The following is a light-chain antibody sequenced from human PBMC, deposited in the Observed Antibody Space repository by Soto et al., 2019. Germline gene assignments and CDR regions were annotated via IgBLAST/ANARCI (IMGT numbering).Light chain of an antibody. CDR2: EVS. J-gene: IGLJ3*02. CDR3: SSYAGSNNLG. Sequence: QSALTQPPSASGSPGQSVTISCTGTSSDVGGYNYVYWYQQHPGKAPKLMIYEVSKRPSGVPDRFSGSKSGNTASLTVSGLQAEDEADYYCSSYAGSNNLGFGGGTKLTVL. CDR1: SSDVGGYNY. V-gene: IGLV2-8*01.